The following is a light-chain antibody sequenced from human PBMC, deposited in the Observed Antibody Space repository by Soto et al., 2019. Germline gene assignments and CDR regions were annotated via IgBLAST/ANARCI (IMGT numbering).Light chain of an antibody. Sequence: SYELTQPPSVSVSPGQTVTITCSGDALPKQYVYWYQQKSGQAPVMVIDKDSERPSGIPERFSGSSSGTKVTLTISGVQAEDEADYYCQSGDSSGAYPVFGGGTQLTVL. CDR2: KDS. V-gene: IGLV3-25*03. CDR3: QSGDSSGAYPV. J-gene: IGLJ2*01. CDR1: ALPKQY.